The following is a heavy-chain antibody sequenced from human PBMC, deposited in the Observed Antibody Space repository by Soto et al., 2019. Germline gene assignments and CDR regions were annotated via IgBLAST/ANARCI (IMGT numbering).Heavy chain of an antibody. Sequence: QVQLVQSGAEVKKPGASVKVSCKASGYTFTSYYMHWVRQAPGQGLEWMGIINPSGGSTSYAQKFEGRVTVTRDHARRTVYRELSSRRSEDTPVYYCPRCVDYQSYYYSYYMGVWGKGTTVTVSS. CDR2: INPSGGST. J-gene: IGHJ6*03. V-gene: IGHV1-46*03. D-gene: IGHD4-17*01. CDR3: PRCVDYQSYYYSYYMGV. CDR1: GYTFTSYY.